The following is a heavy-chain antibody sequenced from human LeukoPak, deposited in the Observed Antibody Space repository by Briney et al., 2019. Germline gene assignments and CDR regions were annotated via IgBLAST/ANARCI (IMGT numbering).Heavy chain of an antibody. CDR3: ARGRGYSGYDLGY. Sequence: SVKVSCKASGGTFSSYAISWVRQAPGQGLEWMGGIIPLFGTADYAQKFQGRVTITADESTSTAYMELSSLRSEDTAVYYCARGRGYSGYDLGYWGQGTLVTVSS. CDR1: GGTFSSYA. D-gene: IGHD5-12*01. J-gene: IGHJ4*02. CDR2: IIPLFGTA. V-gene: IGHV1-69*13.